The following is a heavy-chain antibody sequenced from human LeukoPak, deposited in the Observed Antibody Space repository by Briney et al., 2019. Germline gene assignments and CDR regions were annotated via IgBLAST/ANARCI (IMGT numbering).Heavy chain of an antibody. Sequence: GGSLRLSCAASGFTFSTYNMSWVRQAPGKGLEWVSYISSSSSTIYYADSVKGRYTISRDNGKNSLHLQMNSLRAEDTAVYYCARDDRNTWYYFDYWGQGTLVTVSS. V-gene: IGHV3-48*01. CDR3: ARDDRNTWYYFDY. CDR2: ISSSSSTI. J-gene: IGHJ4*02. D-gene: IGHD6-13*01. CDR1: GFTFSTYN.